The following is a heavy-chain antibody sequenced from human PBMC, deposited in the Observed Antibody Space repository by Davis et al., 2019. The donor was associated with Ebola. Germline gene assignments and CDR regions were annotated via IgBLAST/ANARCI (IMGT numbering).Heavy chain of an antibody. J-gene: IGHJ4*02. CDR2: IRSKAFGRST. CDR1: GFTFGDYA. D-gene: IGHD2-21*02. CDR3: TRAMTESGARYYFDD. V-gene: IGHV3-49*04. Sequence: GESLKISCTISGFTFGDYAMSWVRQAPGKGLEWVGFIRSKAFGRSTEFAASVKGRFAISRDDSRGIAYLQMNTLNTEDTAVYYCTRAMTESGARYYFDDWGQGTLVTVSS.